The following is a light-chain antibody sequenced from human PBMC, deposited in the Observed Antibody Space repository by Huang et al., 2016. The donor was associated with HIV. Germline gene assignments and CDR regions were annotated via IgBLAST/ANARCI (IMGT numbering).Light chain of an antibody. CDR3: QQYGNWPS. J-gene: IGKJ4*01. Sequence: EIVMTQSPATLSVSPGERATLPCRASQSVSSNLAWYQQKSCQAPRLLIYGASTRATGIPARFSVSGSGTEFTLTISSLQSEDFAVYYCQQYGNWPSFGGGTRVEIK. CDR1: QSVSSN. CDR2: GAS. V-gene: IGKV3-15*01.